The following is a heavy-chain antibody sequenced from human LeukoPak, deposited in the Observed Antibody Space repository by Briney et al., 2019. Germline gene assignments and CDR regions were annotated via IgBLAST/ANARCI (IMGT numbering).Heavy chain of an antibody. D-gene: IGHD6-19*01. J-gene: IGHJ4*02. Sequence: SETLSLTCAVSGYSISSGYYWGWSRPPPGKGGGWIGSIYHSGSTYYNPSLKSRVTISGDTSNNQFSLKLSSVTAADTAVYYCARVGQWSPFDYWDQGTLVTVSS. CDR2: IYHSGST. CDR1: GYSISSGYY. V-gene: IGHV4-38-2*01. CDR3: ARVGQWSPFDY.